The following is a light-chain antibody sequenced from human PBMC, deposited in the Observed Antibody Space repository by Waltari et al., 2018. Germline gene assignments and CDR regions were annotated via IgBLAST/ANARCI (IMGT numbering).Light chain of an antibody. Sequence: QSALTQPASVSGSPGQSITISCTGTSSDVGGYNFVSWFQQHAGKAPKFLIYDVSNRPSGVSNRFPGSKSGNTASLTISGLQAEDEADYYCSSYTSSNTVVFGGGTKLTVL. CDR2: DVS. V-gene: IGLV2-14*03. CDR1: SSDVGGYNF. J-gene: IGLJ2*01. CDR3: SSYTSSNTVV.